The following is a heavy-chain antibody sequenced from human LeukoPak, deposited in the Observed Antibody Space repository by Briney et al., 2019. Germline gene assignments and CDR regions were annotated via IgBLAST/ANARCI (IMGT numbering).Heavy chain of an antibody. V-gene: IGHV4-59*02. CDR1: GVSVSTAH. J-gene: IGHJ4*02. D-gene: IGHD2/OR15-2a*01. CDR3: SEGYFEPFDH. Sequence: SETLSLTCNVSGVSVSTAHWNWIRQRPGKGLEWIGCLSYTGKTDYNPSLKSRVSISLGSSNNHFSLKLTSVTAADTAVYYCSEGYFEPFDHWGQGILVTVSS. CDR2: LSYTGKT.